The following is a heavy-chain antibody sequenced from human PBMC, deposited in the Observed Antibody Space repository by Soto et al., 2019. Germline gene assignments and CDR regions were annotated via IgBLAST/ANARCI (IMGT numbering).Heavy chain of an antibody. CDR2: ISAYNGNT. D-gene: IGHD5-12*01. V-gene: IGHV1-18*01. CDR3: ARHQGAGRWLRSGGNWFDP. CDR1: GYTFTSYG. J-gene: IGHJ5*02. Sequence: QVQLVQSGAEVKKPGASVKVSCKASGYTFTSYGISWVRQAPGQGLEWMGWISAYNGNTNYAQKLQGRVTMTTDTSTSTAYMELRSLGSDDTAVYYCARHQGAGRWLRSGGNWFDPWGQGTLVTVSS.